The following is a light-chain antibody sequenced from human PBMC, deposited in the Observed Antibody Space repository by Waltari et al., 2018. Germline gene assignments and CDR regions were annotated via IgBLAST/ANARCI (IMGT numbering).Light chain of an antibody. CDR1: SSDVGGYNS. CDR2: EGT. J-gene: IGLJ3*02. Sequence: QSALTQPPSASGSPGQSVTISCTGTSSDVGGYNSVSWYQQHPGKAPKLMIYEGTKRPSGVPDRCSGSKSGNTASLIVSGLQAEDEADYHCSSYADSDNLVFGGGTKLTVL. V-gene: IGLV2-8*01. CDR3: SSYADSDNLV.